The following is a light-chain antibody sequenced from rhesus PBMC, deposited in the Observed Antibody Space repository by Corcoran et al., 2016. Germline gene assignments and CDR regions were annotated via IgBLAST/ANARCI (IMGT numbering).Light chain of an antibody. V-gene: IGKV1-19*01. CDR1: QGICSW. J-gene: IGKJ2*01. CDR2: AAS. CDR3: QQYDALPCS. Sequence: DIQMTQSPSSLSASVGDKVTIICHASQGICSWLAWYQQKPVKAPKPLVYAASSLQSGVPSRLSGRGSGTDYTLTISSLQPGDFATYYCQQYDALPCSFGQGTKVEIK.